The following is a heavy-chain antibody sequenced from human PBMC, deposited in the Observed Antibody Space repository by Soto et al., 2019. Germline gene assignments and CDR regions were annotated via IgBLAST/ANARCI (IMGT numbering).Heavy chain of an antibody. V-gene: IGHV5-10-1*01. CDR3: ARHIPLKVDFDY. CDR2: IDPSDSYT. J-gene: IGHJ4*02. D-gene: IGHD2-2*02. Sequence: GESLKISCKGSGYSFTSYWISWVRQMPGKGLEWMGRIDPSDSYTNYSPSFQGHVTISADKSISTAYLQWSSLKASDTAMYYCARHIPLKVDFDYWGQGTLVTVSS. CDR1: GYSFTSYW.